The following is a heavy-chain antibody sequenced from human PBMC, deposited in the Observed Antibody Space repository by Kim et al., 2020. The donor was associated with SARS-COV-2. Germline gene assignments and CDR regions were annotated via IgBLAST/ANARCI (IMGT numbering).Heavy chain of an antibody. V-gene: IGHV4-4*02. CDR3: ARGPAGYCSSTSCYGDY. CDR1: GGSISSSNW. J-gene: IGHJ4*02. D-gene: IGHD2-2*01. CDR2: IYHSGST. Sequence: SETLSLTCAVSGGSISSSNWWSWVRQPPGKGLEWIGEIYHSGSTNYNPSLKSRVTISVDKSKNQFSLKLSSVTAADTAVYYCARGPAGYCSSTSCYGDYWGQGTLVTVSS.